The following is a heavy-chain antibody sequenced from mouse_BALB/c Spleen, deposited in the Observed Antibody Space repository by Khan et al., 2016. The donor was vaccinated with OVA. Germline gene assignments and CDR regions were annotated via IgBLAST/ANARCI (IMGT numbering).Heavy chain of an antibody. D-gene: IGHD1-2*01. J-gene: IGHJ2*01. CDR1: GYSITSGYG. V-gene: IGHV3-2*02. Sequence: EVQLQESGPGLVKPSQSLSLTCTVTGYSITSGYGWNWIRQFPGNKLEWMGYISYSGSTNYHPSLKSRFSISRATSQNQFFLQLYSVTTEDTATYYCARTASIKYWGQGTTLTVSS. CDR3: ARTASIKY. CDR2: ISYSGST.